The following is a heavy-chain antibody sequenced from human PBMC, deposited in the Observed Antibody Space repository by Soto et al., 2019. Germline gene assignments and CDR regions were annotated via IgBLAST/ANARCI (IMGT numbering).Heavy chain of an antibody. V-gene: IGHV4-59*01. J-gene: IGHJ4*02. CDR3: ARDDGYSYGYTLDH. CDR1: GGSISSYY. Sequence: SETLSLTCTVSGGSISSYYWSWIRQPPGKGLEWIGYIYYSGSTNYNPSLKSRVTISVDTSKNQFSLKLSSVTAADTAVYYCARDDGYSYGYTLDHWGQGTLVTVSS. CDR2: IYYSGST. D-gene: IGHD5-18*01.